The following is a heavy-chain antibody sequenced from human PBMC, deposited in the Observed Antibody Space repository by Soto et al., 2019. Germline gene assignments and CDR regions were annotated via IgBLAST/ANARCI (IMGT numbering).Heavy chain of an antibody. V-gene: IGHV3-30*18. CDR1: GFTFSNYG. J-gene: IGHJ4*02. CDR3: AKDWNYLDY. Sequence: QVQLVESGGGVVQPGRSLRLSCAASGFTFSNYGIHWVRQAPGKGLEWVAVISYDGSNKYYGDSVKGRFTISRDNSKNTLYLQMNSLRAEDTAVYYCAKDWNYLDYWGQGTLVTVSS. CDR2: ISYDGSNK. D-gene: IGHD1-1*01.